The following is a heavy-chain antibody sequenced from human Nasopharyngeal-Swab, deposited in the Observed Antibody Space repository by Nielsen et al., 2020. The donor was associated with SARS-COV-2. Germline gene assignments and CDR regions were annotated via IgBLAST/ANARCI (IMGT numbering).Heavy chain of an antibody. CDR3: ARDEGVYSSSSQGAFDI. CDR2: IYPGDSDT. Sequence: GASLKISCKGSGYSFTSYWIGWVRQLPGKGLEWMGIIYPGDSDTRYSPSFQGQVTISADKSISTAYLQWSSPKASDTAMYYCARDEGVYSSSSQGAFDIWGQGTMVTVSS. V-gene: IGHV5-51*01. CDR1: GYSFTSYW. D-gene: IGHD6-6*01. J-gene: IGHJ3*02.